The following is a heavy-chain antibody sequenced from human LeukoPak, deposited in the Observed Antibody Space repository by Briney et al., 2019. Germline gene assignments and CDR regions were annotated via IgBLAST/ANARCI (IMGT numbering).Heavy chain of an antibody. CDR2: IYSSGST. CDR1: GGSLSSYY. V-gene: IGHV4-4*07. D-gene: IGHD4-17*01. J-gene: IGHJ4*02. CDR3: VREGRYGDYEGY. Sequence: SETLSLTCTVSGGSLSSYYWSWIRQPAGKGLEWIGRIYSSGSTNYNPSLKSRVTMSVGTSKNQFSLNLSSVTVADTAVYYCVREGRYGDYEGYWGQGTLVTVSS.